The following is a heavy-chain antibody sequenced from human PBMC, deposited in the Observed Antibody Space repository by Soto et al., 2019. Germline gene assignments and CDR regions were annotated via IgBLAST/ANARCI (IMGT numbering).Heavy chain of an antibody. J-gene: IGHJ4*02. CDR2: MKQDGSEK. CDR1: GFTFSSFW. CDR3: ARRAMVRGIPFYYIDY. V-gene: IGHV3-7*01. D-gene: IGHD3-10*01. Sequence: VHLVESGGGLVQPGGSLRLSCAASGFTFSSFWMSWVRQAPGKGLEWVANMKQDGSEKYYVDSVEGRFTISRDNAKNSLYLHMDSLRAEDTAVYYCARRAMVRGIPFYYIDYWCQGTLVTVSS.